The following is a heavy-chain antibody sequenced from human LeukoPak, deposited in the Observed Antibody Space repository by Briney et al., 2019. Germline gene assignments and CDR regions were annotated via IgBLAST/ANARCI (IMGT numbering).Heavy chain of an antibody. D-gene: IGHD6-13*01. Sequence: PGGSLRLSCAASGFTFRSYTMTWVRQAPGKGLEWVSALNAGGDATYYADSVKGRFTISGDNSKNTLYLQMNSLSAEDTALYYCAKGLWAAPHTFDIWGQGTMVTVSS. CDR2: LNAGGDAT. CDR1: GFTFRSYT. J-gene: IGHJ3*02. CDR3: AKGLWAAPHTFDI. V-gene: IGHV3-23*01.